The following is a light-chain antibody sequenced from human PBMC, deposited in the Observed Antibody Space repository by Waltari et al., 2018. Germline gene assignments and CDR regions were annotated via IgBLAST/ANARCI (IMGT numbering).Light chain of an antibody. J-gene: IGKJ3*01. CDR1: QTVLDSSNNRNY. CDR2: GAS. CDR3: QQYYSPPPLFT. V-gene: IGKV4-1*01. Sequence: DIVMTQSPGSLSVSLGERATINCKSSQTVLDSSNNRNYLAWYQQKPGQPPKLLIYGASSRESWVPDRFSGSGSGTDFTLTITSLQAEDVAVYYCQQYYSPPPLFTFGPGTKVDIK.